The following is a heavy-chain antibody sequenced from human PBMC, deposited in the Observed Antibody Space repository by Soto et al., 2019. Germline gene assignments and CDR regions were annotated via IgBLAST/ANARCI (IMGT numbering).Heavy chain of an antibody. J-gene: IGHJ4*02. CDR2: INLRGGTT. CDR1: GYNFNQYY. Sequence: QVQLMQSGAEERKPGASVRLSCETSGYNFNQYYIHWVRQAPGQGLEWMGIINLRGGTTEYAHKFRGRVTVTGDTSTSTAYMELRSLRSEDTAIYFCARGPDDSDVPRWDYWGQGTLVTVSS. CDR3: ARGPDDSDVPRWDY. D-gene: IGHD4-17*01. V-gene: IGHV1-46*02.